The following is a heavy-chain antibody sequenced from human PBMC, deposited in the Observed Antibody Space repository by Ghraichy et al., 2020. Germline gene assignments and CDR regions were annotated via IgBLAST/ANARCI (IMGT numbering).Heavy chain of an antibody. Sequence: ASVKVSCKASGYAFTGYYMHWVRQAPGQGLEWMGWINPNSGGTHYAQKFQGRVTMTRDTSISTGHMQLSSLTSDDTGVYYCARGWKNPQWLVFFDYWGQGTLVSVS. CDR3: ARGWKNPQWLVFFDY. CDR1: GYAFTGYY. J-gene: IGHJ4*02. CDR2: INPNSGGT. D-gene: IGHD6-19*01. V-gene: IGHV1-2*02.